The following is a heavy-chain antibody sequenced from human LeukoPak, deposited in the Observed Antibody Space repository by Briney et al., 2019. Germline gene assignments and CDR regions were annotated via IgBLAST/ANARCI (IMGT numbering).Heavy chain of an antibody. CDR2: INHSGST. CDR3: ARGSNYYYYGMDV. CDR1: GGSFSGYY. Sequence: SETLSLTCAVYGGSFSGYYWSWIRQPPGKRLEWIGEINHSGSTNYNPSLKSRVTISVDTSKNQFSLKLSSVTAADTAVYYCARGSNYYYYGMDVWGKGTTVTVSS. V-gene: IGHV4-34*01. J-gene: IGHJ6*04.